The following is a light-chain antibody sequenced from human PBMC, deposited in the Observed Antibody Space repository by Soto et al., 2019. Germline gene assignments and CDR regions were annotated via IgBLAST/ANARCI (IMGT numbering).Light chain of an antibody. CDR1: SSDVGGYNY. J-gene: IGLJ2*01. CDR2: DVS. V-gene: IGLV2-14*01. Sequence: QSALTQPASVSGSPGQSITISCTGTSSDVGGYNYVSWYQQHPGKAPKLMIYDVSNRPSGVSNRFSGSKSGNTAYLTISGLQAEDEADYYCSSYTSSGSRLFGGGTKLTVL. CDR3: SSYTSSGSRL.